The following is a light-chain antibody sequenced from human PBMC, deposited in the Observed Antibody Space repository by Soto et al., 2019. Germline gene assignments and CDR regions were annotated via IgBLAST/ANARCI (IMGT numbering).Light chain of an antibody. CDR3: SSYTSSSTPLYV. Sequence: SLLTQPASVSGSPGQSITISSPGTSSDVGGYNYVSWYQQHPGKAPKLMIYDVSNRPSGVSNRFSGSKSGNTASLTISGLQAEDEADYYCSSYTSSSTPLYVFGTGTKVTVL. CDR1: SSDVGGYNY. J-gene: IGLJ1*01. CDR2: DVS. V-gene: IGLV2-14*01.